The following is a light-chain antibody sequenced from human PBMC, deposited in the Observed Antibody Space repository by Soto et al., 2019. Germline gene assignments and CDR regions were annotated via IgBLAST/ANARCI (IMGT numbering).Light chain of an antibody. V-gene: IGKV3-20*01. CDR2: DAS. CDR3: QQYGSSPWT. Sequence: EIVLTQSPGTLSLSPGERATLSCRASQSVSGNYVLWYQQKPGQAPRLLTYDASSRATGIPERFSCSGSGTDFTLTISRLEPEDFAVYYCQQYGSSPWTFGQGSKVEIK. CDR1: QSVSGNY. J-gene: IGKJ1*01.